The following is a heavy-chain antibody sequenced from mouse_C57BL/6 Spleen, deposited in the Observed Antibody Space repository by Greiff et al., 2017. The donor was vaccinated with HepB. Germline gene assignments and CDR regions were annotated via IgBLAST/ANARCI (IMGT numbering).Heavy chain of an antibody. V-gene: IGHV7-3*01. CDR1: GFTFTDYY. CDR3: ARYNDYEGWFAY. Sequence: EVKVVESGGGLVQPGGSLSLSCAASGFTFTDYYMSWVRQPPGKALEWLGFIRNKANGYTTEYSASVKGRFTISRDNSQSILYLQMNALRAEDSATYYCARYNDYEGWFAYWGQGTLVTVSA. D-gene: IGHD2-4*01. J-gene: IGHJ3*01. CDR2: IRNKANGYTT.